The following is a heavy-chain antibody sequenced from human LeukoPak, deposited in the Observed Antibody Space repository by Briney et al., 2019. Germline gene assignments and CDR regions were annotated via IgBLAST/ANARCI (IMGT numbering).Heavy chain of an antibody. Sequence: PVKVSCKASGGTFSSYAISWVRQAPGQGLEWMGGIIPIFGTANYAQKFQGRVTITADESTSTAYMELSSLRSEDTAVYYCARNRDGYNYFWFDPWGQGTLVTVSS. D-gene: IGHD5-24*01. CDR1: GGTFSSYA. CDR3: ARNRDGYNYFWFDP. CDR2: IIPIFGTA. J-gene: IGHJ5*02. V-gene: IGHV1-69*13.